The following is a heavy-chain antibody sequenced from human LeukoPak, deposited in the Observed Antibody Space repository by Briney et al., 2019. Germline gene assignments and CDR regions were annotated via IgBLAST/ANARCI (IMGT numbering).Heavy chain of an antibody. CDR3: AKAGITMVRGWTSKGDFDI. CDR2: ISGSGGST. D-gene: IGHD3-10*01. CDR1: GFTFSSYS. V-gene: IGHV3-23*01. J-gene: IGHJ3*02. Sequence: HPGGSLRLSCAASGFTFSSYSMNWVRQAPGKGLEWVSAISGSGGSTYYADSVKGRFTISRDNSKNTLYLQMNSLRAEDTAVYYCAKAGITMVRGWTSKGDFDIWGQGTMVTVSS.